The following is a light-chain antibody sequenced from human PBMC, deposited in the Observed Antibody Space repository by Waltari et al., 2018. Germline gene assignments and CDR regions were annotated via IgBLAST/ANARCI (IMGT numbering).Light chain of an antibody. CDR1: QSVLYSSNNRNY. Sequence: DIVMTQSPDSLAVSLGERATINCKSSQSVLYSSNNRNYFAWYQQKPGQPPRLLIYWASTRESGVPDRFSGSGSGTEFTLTISSLQAEDVAVYYCQQYYGTPPYTFGQGTKLEIK. V-gene: IGKV4-1*01. CDR2: WAS. CDR3: QQYYGTPPYT. J-gene: IGKJ2*01.